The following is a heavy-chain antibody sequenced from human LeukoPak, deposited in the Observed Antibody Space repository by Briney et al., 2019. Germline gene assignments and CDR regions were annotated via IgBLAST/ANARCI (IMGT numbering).Heavy chain of an antibody. CDR3: ARASQLLGYCSGGSCYDHPDY. J-gene: IGHJ4*02. Sequence: GESLKISCKGSGYSFTSYWIGWVRQMPGKGLEWMGIIYPGDSDTRYSPSFQGQVTISADKSISTAYLQWSSLKASDTAMYYCARASQLLGYCSGGSCYDHPDYWAREPWSPSPQ. V-gene: IGHV5-51*01. CDR1: GYSFTSYW. D-gene: IGHD2-15*01. CDR2: IYPGDSDT.